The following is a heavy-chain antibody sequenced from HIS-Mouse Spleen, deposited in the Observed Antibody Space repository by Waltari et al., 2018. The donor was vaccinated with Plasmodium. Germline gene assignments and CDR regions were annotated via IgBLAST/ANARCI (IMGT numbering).Heavy chain of an antibody. D-gene: IGHD6-6*01. CDR2: IDWDDDK. CDR1: GFSLSTSGMC. CDR3: ARHKKRGQLVRGYFDY. V-gene: IGHV2-70*15. J-gene: IGHJ4*02. Sequence: QVTLRESGPALVTPTQTLTLTCTFSGFSLSTSGMCVSWIRQPPGKALEWLARIDWDDDKYYSTSLKTRLTISKDTSKNQVVLKMTNMDPVDTATYYCARHKKRGQLVRGYFDYWGQGTLVTVSS.